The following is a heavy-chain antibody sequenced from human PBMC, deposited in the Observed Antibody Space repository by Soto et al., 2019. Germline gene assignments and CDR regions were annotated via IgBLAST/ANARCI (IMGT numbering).Heavy chain of an antibody. J-gene: IGHJ3*01. CDR3: AKERTSYPGALDDAFDV. CDR1: GFMFSSYA. Sequence: GGSLRLSCVGSGFMFSSYAMSWVRLAPGKGPEWVSGISGSAKKISYTDSVKGRFSISRDNSKSTLFLQMDSLRAEDTAMYFCAKERTSYPGALDDAFDVWGPGTMVTVSS. D-gene: IGHD1-26*01. V-gene: IGHV3-23*01. CDR2: ISGSAKKI.